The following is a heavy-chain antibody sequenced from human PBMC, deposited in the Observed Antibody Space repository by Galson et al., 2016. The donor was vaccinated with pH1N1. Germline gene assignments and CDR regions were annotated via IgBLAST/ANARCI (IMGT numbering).Heavy chain of an antibody. V-gene: IGHV1-46*03. D-gene: IGHD7-27*01. CDR2: FDPSNGGT. Sequence: SVKVSCKASGYIFTSDYFHWVRQAPGQGLEWMGVFDPSNGGTAFAQKLQGLVTMTRDTSTSTVYMELRGLKSEDTAVYYCVRDLGRLRDFWGQGTLVTVSS. CDR1: GYIFTSDY. J-gene: IGHJ4*02. CDR3: VRDLGRLRDF.